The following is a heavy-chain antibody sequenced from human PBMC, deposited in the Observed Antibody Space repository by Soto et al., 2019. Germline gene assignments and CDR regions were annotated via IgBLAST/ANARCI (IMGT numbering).Heavy chain of an antibody. D-gene: IGHD6-13*01. CDR2: IYPGDSDT. J-gene: IGHJ3*02. CDR3: ARQGSSWNDAFDI. CDR1: GYSFTSYW. Sequence: GEALKISCKGSGYSFTSYWIGWVRQMPGKGLEWMGIIYPGDSDTRYSPSFQGQVTISADKSISTAYLQWSSLKASDTAMYYCARQGSSWNDAFDIWGQGTMVTVSS. V-gene: IGHV5-51*01.